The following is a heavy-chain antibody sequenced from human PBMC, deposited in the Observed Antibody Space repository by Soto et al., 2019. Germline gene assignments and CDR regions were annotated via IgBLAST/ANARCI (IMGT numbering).Heavy chain of an antibody. CDR3: ARAGYSSSWYGSGWYFDL. CDR1: GGSFSGYY. CDR2: SNHSGST. D-gene: IGHD6-13*01. V-gene: IGHV4-34*01. Sequence: QVQLQQWGAGLLKPSETLSLTCAVYGGSFSGYYWSWIRQPPGKGLEWIGESNHSGSTNYNPSLKSRVTISVDTSKNQFFLKLSSVTAADTAVYYCARAGYSSSWYGSGWYFDLWGRGTLVTVSS. J-gene: IGHJ2*01.